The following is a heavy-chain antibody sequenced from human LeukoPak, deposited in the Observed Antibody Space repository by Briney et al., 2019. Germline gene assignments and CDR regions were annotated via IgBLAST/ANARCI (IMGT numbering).Heavy chain of an antibody. J-gene: IGHJ4*02. CDR2: IWYDGSNK. D-gene: IGHD1-26*01. CDR1: GFTFSSYG. V-gene: IGHV3-33*01. Sequence: GRSLRLSCAASGFTFSSYGMHWVRQAPGKGLEWVAVIWYDGSNKYYADSVKGRFTISRDNSKNTLYLQMNSLRAEDTAVYYCARDWYTSGSLDYWGQGTLVTVSS. CDR3: ARDWYTSGSLDY.